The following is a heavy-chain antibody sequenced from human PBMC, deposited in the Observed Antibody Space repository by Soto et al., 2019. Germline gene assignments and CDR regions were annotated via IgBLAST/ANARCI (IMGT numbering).Heavy chain of an antibody. J-gene: IGHJ5*02. D-gene: IGHD2-2*01. CDR1: GDSVSGNSAA. CDR3: ARDFRVVVPAAPSNWFDP. CDR2: TYYRSKWYN. Sequence: SQTLSLTCAISGDSVSGNSAAWNWIRQSPSRGLEWLGRTYYRSKWYNDYAVSVKSRITINPDTSKNQFSLQLNSVTPEDTAVYYCARDFRVVVPAAPSNWFDPWGQGTLVTVSS. V-gene: IGHV6-1*01.